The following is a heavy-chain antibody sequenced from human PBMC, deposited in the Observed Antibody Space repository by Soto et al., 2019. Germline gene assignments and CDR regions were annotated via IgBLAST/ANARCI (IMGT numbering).Heavy chain of an antibody. V-gene: IGHV3-30-3*01. J-gene: IGHJ4*02. CDR1: GFTFSSYA. CDR3: ARDGGGVDTAMVFDS. D-gene: IGHD5-18*01. Sequence: GGSLRLSCAASGFTFSSYAMHWVRQAPGKGLEWVAVISYDGSNKYYADSVKGRFTISRDNSKNTLYLQINSLRAEDTAVYYCARDGGGVDTAMVFDSWGQGTLVTSPQ. CDR2: ISYDGSNK.